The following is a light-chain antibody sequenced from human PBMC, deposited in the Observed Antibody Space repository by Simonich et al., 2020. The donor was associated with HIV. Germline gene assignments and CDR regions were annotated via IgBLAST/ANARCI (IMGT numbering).Light chain of an antibody. CDR2: DAS. CDR3: QQYHHLPLT. CDR1: QDISNS. J-gene: IGKJ4*01. Sequence: DIQMTQSPSSLSASVGDRVTITCQASQDISNSLNWYQQKPRKAPKLLIFDASNLETGVPSRFSGSASGTDFTFTISSLQPEDIATYYCQQYHHLPLTFAGGTKVEIK. V-gene: IGKV1-33*01.